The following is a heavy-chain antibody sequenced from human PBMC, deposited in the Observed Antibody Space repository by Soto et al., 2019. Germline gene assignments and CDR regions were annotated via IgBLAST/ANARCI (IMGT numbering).Heavy chain of an antibody. CDR3: ARGRIGPAAIPGYFDY. Sequence: GASVKVSCKASGYTFTGYYMHWVRQAPGQGLEWMGWISANNGDTNYAQKLQGRVTMTTDTSTSTAYMELRSLRSDDTAVYYCARGRIGPAAIPGYFDYWGQGTLVTVSS. D-gene: IGHD2-2*02. V-gene: IGHV1-18*04. CDR2: ISANNGDT. CDR1: GYTFTGYY. J-gene: IGHJ4*02.